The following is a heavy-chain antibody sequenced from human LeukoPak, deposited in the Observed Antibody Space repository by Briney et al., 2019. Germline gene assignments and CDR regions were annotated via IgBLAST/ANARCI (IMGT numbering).Heavy chain of an antibody. D-gene: IGHD6-19*01. J-gene: IGHJ4*02. CDR1: GYTFTSYY. Sequence: ASVKVSCKASGYTFTSYYIHWMRQAPGQGLEWMGIINPSGGSTSYAQKFQGRVTMTRDTSTSTVYMELSSLRSEDTAVYYCARGIAVAGQLGPRYFDYWGQGTLVTVSS. V-gene: IGHV1-46*01. CDR2: INPSGGST. CDR3: ARGIAVAGQLGPRYFDY.